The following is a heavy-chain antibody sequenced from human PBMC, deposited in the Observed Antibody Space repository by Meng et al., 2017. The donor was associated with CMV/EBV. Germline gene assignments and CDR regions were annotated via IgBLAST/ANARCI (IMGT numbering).Heavy chain of an antibody. CDR1: GFSLSTSGVG. Sequence: QITLNESGPTLVKPTQTLTLTCTFSGFSLSTSGVGVGWIRQPPGKALEWLALIYWDDDKRYSPSLKSRLTITKDTSKNQVALTMTNMDPVDTATYYCAHRLHGSGSYYPYYFDYWGQGTLVTVSS. J-gene: IGHJ4*02. CDR2: IYWDDDK. V-gene: IGHV2-5*02. D-gene: IGHD3-10*01. CDR3: AHRLHGSGSYYPYYFDY.